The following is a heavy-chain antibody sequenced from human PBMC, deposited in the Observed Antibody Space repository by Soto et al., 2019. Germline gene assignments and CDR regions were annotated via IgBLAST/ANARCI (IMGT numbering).Heavy chain of an antibody. J-gene: IGHJ4*02. V-gene: IGHV4-39*01. CDR3: ARRRHPTRNSGYTYSYGRAYYFDY. Sequence: SETLSLTCTVSGGSISSSSYYWGWIHQPPGKGLEWIGSIYYSGSTYYNPSLKSRVTISVDTSKNQFSLKLSSVTAADTAVYYCARRRHPTRNSGYTYSYGRAYYFDYWGQGTLVTVSS. CDR2: IYYSGST. D-gene: IGHD5-18*01. CDR1: GGSISSSSYY.